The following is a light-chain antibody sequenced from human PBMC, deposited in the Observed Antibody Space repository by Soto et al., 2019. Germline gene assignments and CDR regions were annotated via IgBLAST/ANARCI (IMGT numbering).Light chain of an antibody. V-gene: IGKV3-20*01. J-gene: IGKJ1*01. CDR2: GAS. CDR1: ESISNNY. CDR3: QQYGTSPTWT. Sequence: EIVLTQSPGTLSLSPGEEATLSCRTSESISNNYLAWYQQKAGQAPRLLIYGASGRATGIPDRFSGSGSGTDFTLTISRLEPEDFAVYYCQQYGTSPTWTFGQGTNVEVK.